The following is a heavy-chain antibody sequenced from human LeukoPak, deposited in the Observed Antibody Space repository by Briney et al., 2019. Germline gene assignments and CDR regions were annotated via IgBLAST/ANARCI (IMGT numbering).Heavy chain of an antibody. J-gene: IGHJ4*02. CDR3: AREGSLYGYHSFDS. D-gene: IGHD4-17*01. CDR1: GFIFSSYS. V-gene: IGHV3-15*01. Sequence: GGSLRLSCAASGFIFSSYSMNWVRQAPGKGLEWVGRIKPAKTHGATADYGAPVKGKFTIARDDSTDRLFLQMNSLETEDTAVYFCAREGSLYGYHSFDSWGQGTLVTVST. CDR2: IKPAKTHGATA.